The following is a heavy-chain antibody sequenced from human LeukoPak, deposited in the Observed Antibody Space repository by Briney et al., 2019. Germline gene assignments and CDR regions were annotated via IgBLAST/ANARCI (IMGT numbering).Heavy chain of an antibody. J-gene: IGHJ4*02. CDR1: GDSVSSDNSY. CDR3: TRALRGGYDFVNGHQGFDF. D-gene: IGHD5-12*01. CDR2: IYSSGHT. V-gene: IGHV4-31*03. Sequence: PSQTLSLTCTVSGDSVSSDNSYWGWVRQPPGKGLEWIGYIYSSGHTYSDPSLEGRLTISVDATKNQFTLNLMSLTAADTAMYYCTRALRGGYDFVNGHQGFDFWGQGTLVTVSS.